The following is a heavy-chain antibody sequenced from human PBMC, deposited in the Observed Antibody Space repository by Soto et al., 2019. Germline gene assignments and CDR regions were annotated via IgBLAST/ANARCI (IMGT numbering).Heavy chain of an antibody. CDR1: GFTFDDYA. V-gene: IGHV3-9*01. CDR2: ISWNSDSI. Sequence: GGSLRLSCAASGFTFDDYAMHWVRQAPGKGLEWVSGISWNSDSIDYADSVKGRFTVSRDNAKNSLYLQMNSLRAEDTAFYYCAKDKGAYSSSSYYYYMDVWGKGTTVTVSS. D-gene: IGHD6-6*01. J-gene: IGHJ6*03. CDR3: AKDKGAYSSSSYYYYMDV.